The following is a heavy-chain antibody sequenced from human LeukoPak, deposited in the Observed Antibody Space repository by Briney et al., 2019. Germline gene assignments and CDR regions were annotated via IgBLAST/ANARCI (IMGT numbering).Heavy chain of an antibody. CDR3: ARGAGRGGLRFDY. CDR1: KFTFSSYA. V-gene: IGHV3-30*04. J-gene: IGHJ4*02. D-gene: IGHD4-17*01. Sequence: GGSLRLSCAASKFTFSSYAMHWVRQAPGKGLEWVTFIFYDGSNKYYADSVKGRFTISRDNSKNTLYLQMNSLRAEDTAVYYCARGAGRGGLRFDYWGQGTLVTVSS. CDR2: IFYDGSNK.